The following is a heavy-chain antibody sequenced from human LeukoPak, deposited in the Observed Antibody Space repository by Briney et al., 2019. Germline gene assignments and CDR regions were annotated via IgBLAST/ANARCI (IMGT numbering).Heavy chain of an antibody. CDR3: ARVGRGDHTWGSYYCDH. CDR2: ISSSGST. V-gene: IGHV4-59*12. CDR1: GDSFSSYH. D-gene: IGHD3-16*01. Sequence: PSETLSLTCTVSVSGDSFSSYHWSWLRQPPGTGLEWIGYISSSGSTSCNLSLKSRVTISVDTSKNQCSLKLSSVTAADTAVYYCARVGRGDHTWGSYYCDHWGQGTLVSVSS. J-gene: IGHJ4*02.